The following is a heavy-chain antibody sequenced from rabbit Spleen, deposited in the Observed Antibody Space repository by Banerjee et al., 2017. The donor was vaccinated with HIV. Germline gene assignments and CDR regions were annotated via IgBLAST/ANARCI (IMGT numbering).Heavy chain of an antibody. J-gene: IGHJ4*01. Sequence: QEQLVESGGGLVQPEGSLTLTCKASGFSLSDKYLMCWVRQAPGKGLEWIACINAVTGKAVYASCAKVRFSFSKTSSTTVTLQLSSLTAADTATYFCARDLTVVIGWNFGWWGQGTLVTVS. CDR1: GFSLSDKYL. D-gene: IGHD1-1*01. CDR3: ARDLTVVIGWNFGW. CDR2: INAVTGKA. V-gene: IGHV1S45*01.